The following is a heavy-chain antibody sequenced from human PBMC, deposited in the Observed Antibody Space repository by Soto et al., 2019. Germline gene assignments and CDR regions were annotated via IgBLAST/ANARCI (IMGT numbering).Heavy chain of an antibody. V-gene: IGHV5-51*01. CDR2: IYPGDSDT. CDR1: GYSFTSYW. Sequence: GESLKISCKGSGYSFTSYWIGWVRQMPGKGLEWMGIIYPGDSDTRYSPSFQGQVTISADKSISTAYLQWSSLKASDTAMYYCARGRRGYDILTGYRYYGMDVWGQGTTVTVSS. CDR3: ARGRRGYDILTGYRYYGMDV. D-gene: IGHD3-9*01. J-gene: IGHJ6*02.